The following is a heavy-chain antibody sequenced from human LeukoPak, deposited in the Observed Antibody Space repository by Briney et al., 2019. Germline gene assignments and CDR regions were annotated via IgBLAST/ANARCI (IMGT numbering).Heavy chain of an antibody. V-gene: IGHV4-39*01. J-gene: IGHJ4*02. CDR3: VRSSSSIFDY. CDR1: GGSISSSSYY. CDR2: IYYSGST. D-gene: IGHD6-6*01. Sequence: SETLSLTCTVSGGSISSSSYYWGWIRQPPGKGLEWIGSIYYSGSTYYNPSLKSRVTISVDTSKNQFSLKLSSVTAADTAVYYCVRSSSSIFDYWGQGTLVTVSS.